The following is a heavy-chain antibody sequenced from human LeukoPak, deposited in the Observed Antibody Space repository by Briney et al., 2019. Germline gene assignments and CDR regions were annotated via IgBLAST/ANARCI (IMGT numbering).Heavy chain of an antibody. CDR1: GYTFTSYY. J-gene: IGHJ4*02. V-gene: IGHV1-46*01. CDR3: ARDRSAAVGY. D-gene: IGHD6-13*01. CDR2: INPSGGST. Sequence: ASVKVSCKASGYTFTSYYMHWVRQAPGQGLEWMGIINPSGGSTSCAQKFQGRVTMTRDMSTSTVYMELSSLRSEDTAVYYCARDRSAAVGYWGQGTLVTVSS.